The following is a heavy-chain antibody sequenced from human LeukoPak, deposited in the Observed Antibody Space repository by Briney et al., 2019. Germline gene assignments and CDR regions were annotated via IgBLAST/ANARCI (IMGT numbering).Heavy chain of an antibody. CDR1: GFTFSSYG. CDR3: AKDNSNDYGFHY. CDR2: ISYDGSNK. V-gene: IGHV3-30*18. J-gene: IGHJ4*02. D-gene: IGHD4-17*01. Sequence: PGGSLRLSCAASGFTFSSYGTHWVRQAPGKGLEWVAVISYDGSNKYYADSVKGRFTISRDNSKNTLYLQMNSLRAEDTAVYYCAKDNSNDYGFHYWGQGTLVTVSS.